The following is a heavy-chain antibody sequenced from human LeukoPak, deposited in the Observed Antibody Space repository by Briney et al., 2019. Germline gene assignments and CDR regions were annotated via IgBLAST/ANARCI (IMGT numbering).Heavy chain of an antibody. Sequence: ASVKVSCKASGYTFTGYYMHWVRQAPGQGLEWMGWINPNSGGTNYAQKLQGRVTMTTDTSTSTAYMELRSLRSDDTAVYYCARDLLADWEDYDSSGYPYRPFDYWGQGTLVTVSS. D-gene: IGHD3-22*01. CDR2: INPNSGGT. V-gene: IGHV1-2*02. CDR3: ARDLLADWEDYDSSGYPYRPFDY. J-gene: IGHJ4*02. CDR1: GYTFTGYY.